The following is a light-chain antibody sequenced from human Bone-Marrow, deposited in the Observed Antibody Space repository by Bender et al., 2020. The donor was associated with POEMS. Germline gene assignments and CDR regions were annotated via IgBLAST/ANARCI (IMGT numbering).Light chain of an antibody. J-gene: IGLJ3*02. CDR3: STWDDRLNAWL. CDR1: SSNIGAGYD. CDR2: GNG. V-gene: IGLV1-50*01. Sequence: QSVLTQPPSVSGAPGQRVTISCTGSSSNIGAGYDVHWYQQLPGLAPKLLIYGNGNRPSGVPDRFFGSKSGSSASLAISGLQSEDAADYYCSTWDDRLNAWLFGGGTKLTVL.